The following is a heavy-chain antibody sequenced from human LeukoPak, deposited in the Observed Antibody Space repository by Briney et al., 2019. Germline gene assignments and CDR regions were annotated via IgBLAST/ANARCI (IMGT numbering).Heavy chain of an antibody. D-gene: IGHD3-10*01. J-gene: IGHJ6*04. Sequence: GASVKVSCKASGYTFTSYGISWVRQAPGQGLEWMGRISAYNGNTNYAQKLQGRVTMTTDTSTSTAYMELRSLRSDDTAVYYCARESGYYYGSGSSTAYYYYGMDVWGKGTTVTVSS. CDR1: GYTFTSYG. V-gene: IGHV1-18*04. CDR2: ISAYNGNT. CDR3: ARESGYYYGSGSSTAYYYYGMDV.